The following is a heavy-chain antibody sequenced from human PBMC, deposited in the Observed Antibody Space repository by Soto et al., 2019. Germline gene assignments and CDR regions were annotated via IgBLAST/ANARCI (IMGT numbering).Heavy chain of an antibody. CDR2: IGPSSGDT. CDR1: GYTFTKYY. J-gene: IGHJ4*02. D-gene: IGHD3-22*01. V-gene: IGHV1-46*01. CDR3: ARAEYYYDRSGYYHLEY. Sequence: QVKLVQSGAEVKKPGASVKLSCNASGYTFTKYYLNWVRQDPGHGLELVGIIGPSSGDTTNAQSFQVRLIWNRDTSTSTVYLELSSLTSDDTAVYYCARAEYYYDRSGYYHLEYWGPGTQVTVSS.